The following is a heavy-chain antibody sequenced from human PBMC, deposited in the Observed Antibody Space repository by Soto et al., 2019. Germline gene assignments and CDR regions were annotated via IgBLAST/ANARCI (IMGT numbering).Heavy chain of an antibody. V-gene: IGHV5-51*01. J-gene: IGHJ4*02. Sequence: HGESLKISCKGSEYSFTTYWIAWVRQMPGKGLEWMGIIYPGDSDTRYSPSFEGQVTISADKSNSTAYLQWNSLKASDTAMYFCANVNYYDSSGGYYFDYWGQGTLVTVSS. CDR1: EYSFTTYW. CDR2: IYPGDSDT. CDR3: ANVNYYDSSGGYYFDY. D-gene: IGHD3-22*01.